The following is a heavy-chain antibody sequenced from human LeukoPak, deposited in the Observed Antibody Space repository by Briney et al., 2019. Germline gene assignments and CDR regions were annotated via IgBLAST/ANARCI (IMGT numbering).Heavy chain of an antibody. CDR3: ARDSRDGYNFRYFDY. CDR1: GFTVSSNY. J-gene: IGHJ4*02. Sequence: GGSLRLSCAASGFTVSSNYMSWVRQAPGKGLEWVSVIYSGGSTYYADSVKGRFTISRDNSKNTLYLQMNSLRAEDTAVYYCARDSRDGYNFRYFDYWDQGTLVTVSS. CDR2: IYSGGST. V-gene: IGHV3-53*01. D-gene: IGHD5-24*01.